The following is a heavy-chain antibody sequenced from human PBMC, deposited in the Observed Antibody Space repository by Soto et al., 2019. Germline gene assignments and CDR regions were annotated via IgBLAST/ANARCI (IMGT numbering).Heavy chain of an antibody. V-gene: IGHV3-7*01. CDR3: ARSLVDDYSWGTYRQDY. CDR2: IKQDGSET. Sequence: GGSLRLSCAASGFTLSYYWMTWVRQAPGKGLEWVAHIKQDGSETYYEDSMKGRFTISRDNAKNSLYLRMNGLSAEDTAVYYCARSLVDDYSWGTYRQDYWGQGALVTVSS. CDR1: GFTLSYYW. D-gene: IGHD3-16*02. J-gene: IGHJ4*02.